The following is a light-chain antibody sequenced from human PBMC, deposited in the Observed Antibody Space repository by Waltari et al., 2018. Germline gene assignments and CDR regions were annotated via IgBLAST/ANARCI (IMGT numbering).Light chain of an antibody. V-gene: IGLV8-61*01. Sequence: QTVVTQEPSFSVSPGGTVTLTCGLRSGSVSTTYYPSWYQQTPGQPPRAPIYNQNARSAVFPDRNSGYILGNEAALTITGARADDESDYYCGLYMGGGILFGGGNKLTDL. CDR2: NQN. CDR3: GLYMGGGIL. J-gene: IGLJ3*02. CDR1: SGSVSTTYY.